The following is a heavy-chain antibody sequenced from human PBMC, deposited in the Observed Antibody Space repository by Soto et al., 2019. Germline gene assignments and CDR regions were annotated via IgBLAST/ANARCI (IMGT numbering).Heavy chain of an antibody. CDR2: IWYDGSNK. J-gene: IGHJ6*02. CDR1: GFTFSSYG. D-gene: IGHD3-10*01. Sequence: QVQLVESGGGVVQPGRSLRLSCAASGFTFSSYGMHWVRQAPGKGLEWVAVIWYDGSNKYYADSVKGRFTISRDNSKNTLYLQRNSLRAEDTAVYYCARDRGMTTKDYYGMDVWGQGTTVTVSS. CDR3: ARDRGMTTKDYYGMDV. V-gene: IGHV3-33*01.